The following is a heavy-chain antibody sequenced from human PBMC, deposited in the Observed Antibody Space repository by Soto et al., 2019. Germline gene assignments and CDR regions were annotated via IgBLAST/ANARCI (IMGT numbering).Heavy chain of an antibody. J-gene: IGHJ6*02. Sequence: SETLSLTCTVSGGSISSGGYYWSWIRQHPGKGLEWIGYIYYSGSTYYNPSLKSRVTISVDTSKNQFSLKLSSVTAADTAVYYCAGTSYCXGGSCYSFSDYYYGMDVWSQGTTVTVSS. CDR1: GGSISSGGYY. V-gene: IGHV4-31*03. D-gene: IGHD2-15*01. CDR2: IYYSGST. CDR3: AGTSYCXGGSCYSFSDYYYGMDV.